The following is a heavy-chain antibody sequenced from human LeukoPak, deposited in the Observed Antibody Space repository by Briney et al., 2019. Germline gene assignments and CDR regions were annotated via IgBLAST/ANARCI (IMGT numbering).Heavy chain of an antibody. CDR1: GYTFTGYY. Sequence: ASVKVSCKASGYTFTGYYMHWVRQAPGQGLEWMGWINPNSGGTNYAQKFQGWVTMTRDTSISTAYMELSRLRSDDTAVYYCARVASPTSSGWYHHWGQGTLVTVSS. D-gene: IGHD3-22*01. CDR3: ARVASPTSSGWYHH. CDR2: INPNSGGT. V-gene: IGHV1-2*04. J-gene: IGHJ5*02.